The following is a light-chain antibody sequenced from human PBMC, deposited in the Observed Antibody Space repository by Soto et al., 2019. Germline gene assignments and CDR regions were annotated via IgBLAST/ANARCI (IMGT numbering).Light chain of an antibody. CDR1: QSVSSN. J-gene: IGKJ1*01. Sequence: EIVITPSPATLSVSSGERTTPSCRASQSVSSNLAWYQQRPGQAPRLLVYGASTRATGIPARFSGSGSGTEFTLTISSLQSEDFAVYYCQHYHNWPPWTFGQGTKVDIK. CDR2: GAS. V-gene: IGKV3-15*01. CDR3: QHYHNWPPWT.